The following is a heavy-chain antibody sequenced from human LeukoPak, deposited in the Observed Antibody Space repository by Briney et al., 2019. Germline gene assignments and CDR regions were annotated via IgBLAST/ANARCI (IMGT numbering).Heavy chain of an antibody. CDR2: ISGSGGST. Sequence: GGSLRLSCAASGFTFSSYAMSWVRQAPGKGLEWVSAISGSGGSTYYADSVKGRFTISRDNSKNMLYLQMNSLRAEDTAVYYCAKALYCSGGSCYAPYFDYWGQGTLVTVSS. V-gene: IGHV3-23*01. CDR3: AKALYCSGGSCYAPYFDY. J-gene: IGHJ4*02. D-gene: IGHD2-15*01. CDR1: GFTFSSYA.